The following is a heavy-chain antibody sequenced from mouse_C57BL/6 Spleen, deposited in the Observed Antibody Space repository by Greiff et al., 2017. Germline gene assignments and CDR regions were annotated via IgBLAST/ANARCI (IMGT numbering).Heavy chain of an antibody. V-gene: IGHV1-80*01. CDR1: GYAFSSYW. CDR2: IYPGDGDT. CDR3: ARGGSSGYWFAY. D-gene: IGHD3-2*02. J-gene: IGHJ3*01. Sequence: VKLQQSGAELVKPGASVKISCKASGYAFSSYWMNWVKQRPGKGLEWIGQIYPGDGDTNYNGKFKGKATLTADKSSSTAYMQLSSLTSEDSAVYFCARGGSSGYWFAYWGQGTLVTVSA.